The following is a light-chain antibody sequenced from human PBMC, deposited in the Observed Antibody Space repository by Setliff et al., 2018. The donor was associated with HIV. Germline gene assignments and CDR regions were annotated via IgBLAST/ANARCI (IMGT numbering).Light chain of an antibody. CDR1: SSNVGKYEF. V-gene: IGLV2-23*02. J-gene: IGLJ1*01. Sequence: QSALTQPASVSGSPGQSITISCTGNSSNVGKYEFVSWYRQYPGKAPELTIYEVTKRPSGVSKRFSGSKSGNAASLTISGLQPDDEADYYCCSYAGSRTCDVFGTGTKGTVL. CDR2: EVT. CDR3: CSYAGSRTCDV.